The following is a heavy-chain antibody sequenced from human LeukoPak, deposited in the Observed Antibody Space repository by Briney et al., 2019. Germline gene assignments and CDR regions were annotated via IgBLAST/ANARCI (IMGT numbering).Heavy chain of an antibody. Sequence: GGSLRLSCVASGFTFSSYWTHWVRQGPRKGLVWVSRINGDGRNINYADSVRGRFTISRDNAKNTLYLQMNRLRDEDTAVYYCGRVYGSGTYYPYRMDVWGQGTTVTVSS. V-gene: IGHV3-74*01. CDR1: GFTFSSYW. J-gene: IGHJ6*02. CDR2: INGDGRNI. D-gene: IGHD3-10*01. CDR3: GRVYGSGTYYPYRMDV.